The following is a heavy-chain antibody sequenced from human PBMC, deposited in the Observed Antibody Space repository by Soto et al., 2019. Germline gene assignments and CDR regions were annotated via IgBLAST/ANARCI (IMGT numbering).Heavy chain of an antibody. CDR3: ARRDSHGYFRYFDN. J-gene: IGHJ4*02. CDR2: TNGNLGTG. Sequence: QVQLVQSGAEVKRPGSSVKVSCKASGGTFSSYPISWVRQAPGQGLEWMGGTNGNLGTGNYAQKFRGRLTITTEISTTTVYMKLSSLTSEDTAVYYCARRDSHGYFRYFDNWGQGTLVTVSS. CDR1: GGTFSSYP. D-gene: IGHD4-17*01. V-gene: IGHV1-69*06.